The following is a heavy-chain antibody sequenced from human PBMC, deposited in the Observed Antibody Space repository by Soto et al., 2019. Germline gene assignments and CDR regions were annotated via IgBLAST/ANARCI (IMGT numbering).Heavy chain of an antibody. Sequence: EVQLVESGGGLVQPGRSLRLSCAASGFTFDDYAMHWVRQAPGKGLEWVSGISWNSGSIGYADSVKGRFTISRDNAKNSLYLQMNSLRAEDTASYYCAKSDYWGQGTLVTVSS. CDR1: GFTFDDYA. V-gene: IGHV3-9*01. CDR3: AKSDY. J-gene: IGHJ4*02. CDR2: ISWNSGSI.